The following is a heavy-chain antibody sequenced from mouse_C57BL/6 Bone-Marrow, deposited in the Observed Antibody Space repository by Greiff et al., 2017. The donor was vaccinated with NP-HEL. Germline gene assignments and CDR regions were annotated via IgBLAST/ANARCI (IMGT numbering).Heavy chain of an antibody. CDR1: GFSLTSYA. CDR2: IWTGGGT. Sequence: QVQLQQSGPGLVAPSQSLSITCTVSGFSLTSYAISWVRQPPGKGLEWLGVIWTGGGTNYNSALKSRLSISKDNSKSQVFLKMNSLQTDDTARYYCARNYGGYYDYRWYFDVWGTGTTVTVSS. CDR3: ARNYGGYYDYRWYFDV. J-gene: IGHJ1*03. D-gene: IGHD2-4*01. V-gene: IGHV2-9-1*01.